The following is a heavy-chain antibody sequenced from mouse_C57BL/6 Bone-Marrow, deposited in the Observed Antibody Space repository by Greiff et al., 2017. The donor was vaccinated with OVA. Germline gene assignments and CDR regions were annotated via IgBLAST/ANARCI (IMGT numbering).Heavy chain of an antibody. CDR2: ISDGGSYT. J-gene: IGHJ4*01. D-gene: IGHD2-3*01. CDR1: GFTFSSYA. Sequence: EVKLVESGGGLVKPGGSLKLSCAASGFTFSSYAMSWVRQTPEKRLEWVATISDGGSYTYYPDNVKGRFTISRDNAKNNLYLQMSHLKSEDTAMYYCAREMVPYYYAMDYWGQGTSVTVSS. CDR3: AREMVPYYYAMDY. V-gene: IGHV5-4*01.